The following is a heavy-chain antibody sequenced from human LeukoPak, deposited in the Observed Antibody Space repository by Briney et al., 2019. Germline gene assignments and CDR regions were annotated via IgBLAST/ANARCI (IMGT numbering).Heavy chain of an antibody. CDR3: TTSSGYSGDAFDI. D-gene: IGHD3-22*01. J-gene: IGHJ3*02. Sequence: GGSLRLSCAASGFTISNAWMSWVRQPPGKGLEWVGRIKSKTDGGTTDYAAPVKGRFTISRDDSKNTLYLQMNSLKTEDTAVYYCTTSSGYSGDAFDIWGQGTMVTVSS. CDR2: IKSKTDGGTT. V-gene: IGHV3-15*01. CDR1: GFTISNAW.